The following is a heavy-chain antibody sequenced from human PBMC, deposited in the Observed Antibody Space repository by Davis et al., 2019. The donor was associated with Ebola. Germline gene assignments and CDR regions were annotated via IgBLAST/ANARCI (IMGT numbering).Heavy chain of an antibody. CDR3: RSNFDY. J-gene: IGHJ4*02. CDR1: GFTFSSYS. V-gene: IGHV3-48*01. Sequence: GGSLRLSCAASGFTFSSYSMNWVRQAPGKGLEWVSYIRSTSTTIYYADSVKGRFTVSTDDGKNSLYLQMNSLKTEDTAVYYCRSNFDYWGQGALVTVSS. CDR2: IRSTSTTI.